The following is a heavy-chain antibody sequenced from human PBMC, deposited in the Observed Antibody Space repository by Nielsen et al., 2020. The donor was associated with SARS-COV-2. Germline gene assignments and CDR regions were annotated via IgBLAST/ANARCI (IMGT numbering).Heavy chain of an antibody. CDR2: INPSGGST. D-gene: IGHD6-13*01. CDR1: GFTFSSYG. V-gene: IGHV1-46*01. J-gene: IGHJ6*03. Sequence: GGSLRLSCAASGFTFSSYGMHWVRQAPGQGLEWMGIINPSGGSTSYAQKFQGRVTMTRDTSTSTVYMELSSLRSEDTAVYYCARDRGIAAAGDPYYYMDVWGKGTTVTVSS. CDR3: ARDRGIAAAGDPYYYMDV.